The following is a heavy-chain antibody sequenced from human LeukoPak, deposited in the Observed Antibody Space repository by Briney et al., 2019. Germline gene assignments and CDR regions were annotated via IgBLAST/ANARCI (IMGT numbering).Heavy chain of an antibody. D-gene: IGHD3-3*01. J-gene: IGHJ4*02. Sequence: ASVKVSCKASGYTFTSYDINWVRQATGQGLEWMGWMNPNSGNTGYAQKFQGRVTITRNTSISTAYMELSSLRSEDTAVYYCARGLSDSIPYDFWSGYWSSAGGFREHYYFDYWGQGTLVTVSS. CDR2: MNPNSGNT. V-gene: IGHV1-8*03. CDR3: ARGLSDSIPYDFWSGYWSSAGGFREHYYFDY. CDR1: GYTFTSYD.